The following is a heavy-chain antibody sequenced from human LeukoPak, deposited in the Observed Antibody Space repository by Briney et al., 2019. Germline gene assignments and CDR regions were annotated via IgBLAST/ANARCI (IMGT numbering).Heavy chain of an antibody. D-gene: IGHD3-9*01. CDR2: IYYSGST. CDR3: ARGSYYDILTGYVNWFDP. CDR1: GGSISSGGYY. V-gene: IGHV4-61*08. J-gene: IGHJ5*02. Sequence: PSQTLSLTCTVSGGSISSGGYYWSWIRQPPGKGLEWIGYIYYSGSTNYNPSLKSRVTISVDTSKNQFSLKLSSVTAADTAVYYCARGSYYDILTGYVNWFDPWGQGTLVTVSS.